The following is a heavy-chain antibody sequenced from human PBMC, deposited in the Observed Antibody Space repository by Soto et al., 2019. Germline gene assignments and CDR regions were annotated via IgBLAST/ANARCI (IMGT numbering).Heavy chain of an antibody. CDR3: ARVPVTMVRGVIYYFDY. CDR2: ISAYNGNT. J-gene: IGHJ4*02. Sequence: QVQLVQSGAEVKKPGASVKVSCKASGYTFTSYGISWVRQAPGQGREWMGWISAYNGNTNYAQKLQGRVTMTTDTSTSTAYMELRSLRSDDTAVYYCARVPVTMVRGVIYYFDYWGQGTLVTVSS. CDR1: GYTFTSYG. V-gene: IGHV1-18*01. D-gene: IGHD3-10*01.